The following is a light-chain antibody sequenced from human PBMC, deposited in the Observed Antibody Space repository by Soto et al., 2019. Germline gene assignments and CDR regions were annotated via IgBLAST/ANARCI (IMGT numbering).Light chain of an antibody. V-gene: IGKV1-27*01. CDR1: QGIRNF. CDR3: QISSSAPV. Sequence: DIQITQSPTSLSASVGDRVTSTCRASQGIRNFVTWYQQKPGKAPKLMIYTASTLQSGVPSRYSGSGSETDFAPTIHSLQPEDVAILSCQISSSAPVFGPGTKEEIK. J-gene: IGKJ3*01. CDR2: TAS.